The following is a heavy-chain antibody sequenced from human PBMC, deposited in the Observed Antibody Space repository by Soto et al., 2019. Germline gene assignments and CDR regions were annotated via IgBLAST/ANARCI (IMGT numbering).Heavy chain of an antibody. CDR3: ARDRSYYDSSGSYSPPY. CDR1: GFTFSSYA. D-gene: IGHD3-22*01. CDR2: ISGSAATT. J-gene: IGHJ4*02. V-gene: IGHV3-23*01. Sequence: GGSLRLSSAASGFTFSSYAMNWFRQAPGKGLEWVSAISGSAATTHFADSVKGRFTISRDNSKNTLYLQMNSLRAEDTAVYYCARDRSYYDSSGSYSPPYWGQGTLVTVSS.